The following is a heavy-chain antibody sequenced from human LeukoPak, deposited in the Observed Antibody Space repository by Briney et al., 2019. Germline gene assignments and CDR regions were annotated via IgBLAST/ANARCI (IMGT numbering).Heavy chain of an antibody. Sequence: SETLSLTCTVSGGSISSSSYHWGWIRQPPGKGLEWIGSIYYSGSTYYNPSLKSRVTISVDTSKNQFSLKLSSVTAADTAVYYCARAARKDGYNCAFDMWGQGTMVTVSS. V-gene: IGHV4-39*01. CDR3: ARAARKDGYNCAFDM. CDR2: IYYSGST. J-gene: IGHJ3*02. D-gene: IGHD5-24*01. CDR1: GGSISSSSYH.